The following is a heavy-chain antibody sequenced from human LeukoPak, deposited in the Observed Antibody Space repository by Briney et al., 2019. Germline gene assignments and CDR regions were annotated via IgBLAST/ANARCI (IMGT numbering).Heavy chain of an antibody. J-gene: IGHJ4*02. D-gene: IGHD1-1*01. CDR1: GGSFSGYY. Sequence: PSETLSLTCAVYGGSFSGYYWSWIRQPPGKGLEWIGSIYHSGSTYYNPSLKSRVTISVDTSKNQFSLKLSSVTAADTAVYYCARDLIGGWKPFDYWGQGTLVTVSS. V-gene: IGHV4-34*01. CDR2: IYHSGST. CDR3: ARDLIGGWKPFDY.